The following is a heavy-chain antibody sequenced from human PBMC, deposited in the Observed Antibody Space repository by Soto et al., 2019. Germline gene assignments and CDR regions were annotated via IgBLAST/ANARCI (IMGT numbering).Heavy chain of an antibody. V-gene: IGHV3-21*01. Sequence: EVQLLESGGGLVKPGGSLRLSCAASGFTFSSYSVNWVRQAPGKGLEWVSSISSSSTYIYYADSVRGRFTISRDNAKNSLYLQMNSLTAEDTGVYHCATYQLVRGGYSMDVWGQGTTVTVSS. J-gene: IGHJ6*02. CDR3: ATYQLVRGGYSMDV. D-gene: IGHD6-6*01. CDR2: ISSSSTYI. CDR1: GFTFSSYS.